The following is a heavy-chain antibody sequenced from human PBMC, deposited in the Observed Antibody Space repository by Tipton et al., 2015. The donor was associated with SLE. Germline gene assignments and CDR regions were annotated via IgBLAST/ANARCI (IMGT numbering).Heavy chain of an antibody. CDR3: ARDQGTGGAFDI. CDR1: GGSISSSSYY. D-gene: IGHD7-27*01. CDR2: IYYSGST. J-gene: IGHJ3*02. Sequence: TLSLTCTVSGGSISSSSYYWGWIRQPPGKGLEWIGSIYYSGSTYYNPSLKSRVTISVDTSKNQFSLKLSSVNAADTAVYYCARDQGTGGAFDICGQGTMVTVPS. V-gene: IGHV4-39*07.